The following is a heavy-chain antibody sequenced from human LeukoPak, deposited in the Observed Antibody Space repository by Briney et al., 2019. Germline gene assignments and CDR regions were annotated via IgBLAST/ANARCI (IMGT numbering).Heavy chain of an antibody. CDR2: IIPIFGTA. Sequence: ASVKVSCKVSGYTLTELSMHWVRQAPGQGLEWMGGIIPIFGTANYVQKFQGRVTITTDESTSTAYMELSSLRSEDTAVYYCARPSPALGVDAFDIWGQGTMVTVSS. V-gene: IGHV1-69*05. D-gene: IGHD7-27*01. J-gene: IGHJ3*02. CDR1: GYTLTELS. CDR3: ARPSPALGVDAFDI.